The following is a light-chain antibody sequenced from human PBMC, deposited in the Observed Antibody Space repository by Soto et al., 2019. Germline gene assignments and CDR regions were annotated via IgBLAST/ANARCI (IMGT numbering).Light chain of an antibody. CDR3: QQYNNWPPTWT. CDR2: DAS. J-gene: IGKJ1*01. V-gene: IGKV3-15*01. CDR1: QSVSRNN. Sequence: ETVLTQSPGTLSLSPGERATLSCRASQSVSRNNLAWYQQKPGQPPRLLIYDASTRATDVPARFTGSGSGTEFTLTISSLQSEDFAVYYCQQYNNWPPTWTFGQGTKVDIK.